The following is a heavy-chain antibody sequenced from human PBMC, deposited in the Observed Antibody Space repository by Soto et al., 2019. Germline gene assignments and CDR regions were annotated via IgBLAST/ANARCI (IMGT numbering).Heavy chain of an antibody. V-gene: IGHV6-1*01. CDR2: TYYRSKWYN. CDR3: AADVSGWYSGTKTRDY. J-gene: IGHJ4*02. Sequence: PSQTLSLTCAISGDSVSSNSAAWNWIRQSPSRGLEWLGRTYYRSKWYNDYAVSVKSRITINPDTSKNQFSLQLNSVTPEDTAVYYCAADVSGWYSGTKTRDYWGQGTLVTVSS. CDR1: GDSVSSNSAA. D-gene: IGHD6-19*01.